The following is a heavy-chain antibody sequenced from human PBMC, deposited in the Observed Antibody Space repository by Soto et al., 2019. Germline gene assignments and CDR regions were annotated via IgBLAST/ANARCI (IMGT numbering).Heavy chain of an antibody. V-gene: IGHV1-69*13. CDR2: IIPIFGTA. D-gene: IGHD3-3*01. CDR3: ARVGDFWSGHDY. CDR1: GGTFSSYA. J-gene: IGHJ4*02. Sequence: SVKVSCKASGGTFSSYAISWVRQAPGQGLEWMGGIIPIFGTANYAQKFQGRVTITADESTSTAYMELSSLRSEDTAVYYCARVGDFWSGHDYWGQGTLVTVSS.